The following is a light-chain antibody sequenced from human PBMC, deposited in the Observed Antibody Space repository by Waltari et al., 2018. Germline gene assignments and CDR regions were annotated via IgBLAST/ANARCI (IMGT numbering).Light chain of an antibody. Sequence: DIVMPQSPDSLAVSLGERATINCKSSQSVLYSSNNKNFLTWYQQKPGQPPKLLIYWASTRESGVPDRFSGSGSGTEFTLTISSLQAEDVAVYYCQQHYLTPWTFGQGTKVEI. CDR2: WAS. CDR1: QSVLYSSNNKNF. CDR3: QQHYLTPWT. J-gene: IGKJ1*01. V-gene: IGKV4-1*01.